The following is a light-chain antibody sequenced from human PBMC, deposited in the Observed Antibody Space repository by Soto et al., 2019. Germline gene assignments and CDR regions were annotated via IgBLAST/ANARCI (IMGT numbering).Light chain of an antibody. Sequence: DIVMTQSPDSLAVSLGERATINCKSSQSVLSSSYNKNFLAWYQQKPGQPPKLLIYRASTRESGVPDRFSGSGSETDFTLTISSLQAEDVAVYYCQPYYSTSPVTFGGGTKVEIK. J-gene: IGKJ4*01. CDR3: QPYYSTSPVT. CDR2: RAS. CDR1: QSVLSSSYNKNF. V-gene: IGKV4-1*01.